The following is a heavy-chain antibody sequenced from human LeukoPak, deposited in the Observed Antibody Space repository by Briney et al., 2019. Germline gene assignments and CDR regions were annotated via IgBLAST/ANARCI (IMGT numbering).Heavy chain of an antibody. V-gene: IGHV5-51*01. CDR1: GYSFTSYW. CDR3: ARQSPDVGYKFDY. CDR2: IYPGDSDT. Sequence: GESLQISCKGSGYSFTSYWIGWVRQMPGKGLEWMGIIYPGDSDTRYSPSFQGQVTISADKSISTAYLQWSSLKASDTAMYYCARQSPDVGYKFDYWGQGTLVTVSS. D-gene: IGHD5-18*01. J-gene: IGHJ4*02.